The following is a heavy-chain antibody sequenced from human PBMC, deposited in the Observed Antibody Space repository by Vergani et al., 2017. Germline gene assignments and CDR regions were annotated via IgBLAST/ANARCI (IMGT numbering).Heavy chain of an antibody. J-gene: IGHJ3*02. V-gene: IGHV4-39*01. CDR2: IYASRNN. CDR1: GMSISNNNYY. Sequence: QLQLQESGPRLVKPSETLSLTCSLSGMSISNNNYYWGWIRQPPGKGLEWIGSIYASRNNNYRPSLKSRVSISVDTSKNQFSLNLTSVTAADPAVYYGARHLRQLARNDVFDIWGHGTLVTVSS. D-gene: IGHD6-6*01. CDR3: ARHLRQLARNDVFDI.